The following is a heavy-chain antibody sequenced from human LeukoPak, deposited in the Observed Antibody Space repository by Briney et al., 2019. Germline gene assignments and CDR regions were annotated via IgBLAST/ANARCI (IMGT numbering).Heavy chain of an antibody. D-gene: IGHD1-26*01. Sequence: SVKVSCKASGGTFSSYAISWVRQAPGQGLEWMGGIIPIFGTANYAQKFQGRVTITADESTSTAYMELSSLRSEDTAVYYCARGGSYVGTPCDSCPFDYWGQGTLVTVSS. CDR2: IIPIFGTA. J-gene: IGHJ4*02. CDR1: GGTFSSYA. CDR3: ARGGSYVGTPCDSCPFDY. V-gene: IGHV1-69*13.